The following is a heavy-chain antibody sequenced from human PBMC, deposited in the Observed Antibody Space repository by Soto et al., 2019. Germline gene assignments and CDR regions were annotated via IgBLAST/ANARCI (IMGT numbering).Heavy chain of an antibody. Sequence: QIQLVQSETEVKEPGASVKVSCKTSGYTFIHFGITWVRQAPGPGLHWMGWISPFNGHTHYAQTFQGRVTLTTDTTASIAFLELRGLRSDDTDFDYCARASTRPTSGLNYFDPWGRGTLVTVSS. CDR2: ISPFNGHT. J-gene: IGHJ5*02. CDR1: GYTFIHFG. CDR3: ARASTRPTSGLNYFDP. V-gene: IGHV1-18*01. D-gene: IGHD1-7*01.